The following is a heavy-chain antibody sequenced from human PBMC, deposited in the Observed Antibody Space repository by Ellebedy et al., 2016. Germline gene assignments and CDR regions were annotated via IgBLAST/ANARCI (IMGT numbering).Heavy chain of an antibody. CDR1: GGSVSSDY. Sequence: SETLSLTCNVSGGSVSSDYWNWIRRPPGKGLEWIGYVFHTGTTNYNPSLKSRVTMSVDTSKSQFSLRLTSVTAADTAVYYCANVGGSGIYYNGFWGQGTLVTVSA. J-gene: IGHJ4*02. V-gene: IGHV4-59*02. CDR3: ANVGGSGIYYNGF. CDR2: VFHTGTT. D-gene: IGHD3-10*01.